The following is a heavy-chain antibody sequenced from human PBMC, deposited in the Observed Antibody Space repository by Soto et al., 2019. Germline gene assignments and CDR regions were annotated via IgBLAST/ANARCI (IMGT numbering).Heavy chain of an antibody. J-gene: IGHJ4*02. Sequence: EVKVVESGGGLVQPGGSLRLSCAASGFTFSDNWMHWVRQPPGKGPVWVSRISGDASSTSYADSVKGRFTISRDSAKNTVYLQMDSLRVEDTAVYYCTRGGTRTTYWGLFVSWGQGTLVTVSS. CDR3: TRGGTRTTYWGLFVS. CDR1: GFTFSDNW. D-gene: IGHD7-27*01. CDR2: ISGDASST. V-gene: IGHV3-74*01.